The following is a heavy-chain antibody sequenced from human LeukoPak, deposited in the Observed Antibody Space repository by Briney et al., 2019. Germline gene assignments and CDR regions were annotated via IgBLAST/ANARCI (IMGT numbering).Heavy chain of an antibody. Sequence: GGSLRLSCAASGFTFSSYSMNWVRQAPGKGLEWVSSISSSSSYIYYADSVKGRFTISRDNAKNSLNLQMNSLRVEDTAVYYCARALRYFDWTVDYWGQGTLVTVSS. V-gene: IGHV3-21*01. D-gene: IGHD3-9*01. CDR2: ISSSSSYI. CDR1: GFTFSSYS. CDR3: ARALRYFDWTVDY. J-gene: IGHJ4*02.